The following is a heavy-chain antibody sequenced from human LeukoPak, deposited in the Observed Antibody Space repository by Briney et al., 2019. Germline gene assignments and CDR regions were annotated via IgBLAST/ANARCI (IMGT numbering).Heavy chain of an antibody. D-gene: IGHD2-2*01. Sequence: PWETLSLTCAVYGGSFSGYYWSWIRQPPGKGLEWIGEIKPSGSTNYNPSLKSRVTISVDTSKNQFSLKLSSVTAADTAVYYCRGCARKGPAASPLYYYYMDVWGKGTTVTVSS. V-gene: IGHV4-34*01. J-gene: IGHJ6*03. CDR1: GGSFSGYY. CDR3: RGCARKGPAASPLYYYYMDV. CDR2: IKPSGST.